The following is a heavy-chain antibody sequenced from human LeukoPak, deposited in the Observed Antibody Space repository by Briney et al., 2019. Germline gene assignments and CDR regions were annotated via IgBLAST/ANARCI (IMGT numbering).Heavy chain of an antibody. CDR2: IYSGGST. CDR1: GFTVGSNY. Sequence: GGSLRLSCAASGFTVGSNYMSWVRQAPGKGLEWVSVIYSGGSTYYADSVKGRFTISRDNSKNTLYLQMNSLRAEDTAVYYCARDLPYYDSSGYYWYWGQGTLVTVSS. V-gene: IGHV3-66*01. J-gene: IGHJ4*02. D-gene: IGHD3-22*01. CDR3: ARDLPYYDSSGYYWY.